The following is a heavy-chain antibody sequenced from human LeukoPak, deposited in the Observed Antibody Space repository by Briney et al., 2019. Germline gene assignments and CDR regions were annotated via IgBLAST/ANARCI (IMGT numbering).Heavy chain of an antibody. Sequence: ASVTVSRKASGYTFTYYYIHWVRQAPGQGLEWMGWINPNTGGTNYAQKFQGKVTMNRDTSISTAYMELSRLRFEDTAVYYCAKDFRDQWLVNAFQCWRQGTMVTVSS. V-gene: IGHV1-2*02. CDR3: AKDFRDQWLVNAFQC. D-gene: IGHD6-19*01. CDR2: INPNTGGT. J-gene: IGHJ3*01. CDR1: GYTFTYYY.